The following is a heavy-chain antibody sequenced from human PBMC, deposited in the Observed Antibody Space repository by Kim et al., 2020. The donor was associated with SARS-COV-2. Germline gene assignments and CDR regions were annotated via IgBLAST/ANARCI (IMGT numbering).Heavy chain of an antibody. J-gene: IGHJ6*03. CDR1: GFTFSSYA. D-gene: IGHD5-12*01. V-gene: IGHV3-30-3*01. CDR3: ARDKYSGYKPYYYYYYM. Sequence: GGSLRLSCAASGFTFSSYAMHWVRQAPGKGLEWVAVISYDGSNKYYADSVKGRFTISRDNSKNTLYLQMNSLRAEDTAVYYCARDKYSGYKPYYYYYYM. CDR2: ISYDGSNK.